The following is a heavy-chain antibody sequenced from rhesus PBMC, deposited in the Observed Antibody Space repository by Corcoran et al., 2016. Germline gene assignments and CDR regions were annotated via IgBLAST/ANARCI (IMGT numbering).Heavy chain of an antibody. D-gene: IGHD6-25*01. CDR1: GGSFSSYW. CDR3: ARSLRTSVYSGSWNDRWFDY. CDR2: INGNSGST. V-gene: IGHV4-80*01. Sequence: QVQLQESGPGLVKPSETLSLTCAVSGGSFSSYWWSWIRQPPGKGLEWIGEINGNSGSTNYNPSLKSRVTISKDASKHQFSLKLSSVTAADTAVYYCARSLRTSVYSGSWNDRWFDYWGQGVLVTVSS. J-gene: IGHJ4*01.